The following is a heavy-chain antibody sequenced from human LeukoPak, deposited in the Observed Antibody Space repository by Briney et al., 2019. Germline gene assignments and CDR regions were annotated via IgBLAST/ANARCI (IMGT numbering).Heavy chain of an antibody. Sequence: PSETLSLTCTVSGGSISSYYWSWIRQPPGKGLEWIGYIYYSGSTNYNPSLKSRVTISVDTSKNQFSLKLTSVTAADTAVYYCARGINTVLGFFDLWGQGILVTVSS. J-gene: IGHJ4*02. D-gene: IGHD4-11*01. V-gene: IGHV4-59*12. CDR3: ARGINTVLGFFDL. CDR1: GGSISSYY. CDR2: IYYSGST.